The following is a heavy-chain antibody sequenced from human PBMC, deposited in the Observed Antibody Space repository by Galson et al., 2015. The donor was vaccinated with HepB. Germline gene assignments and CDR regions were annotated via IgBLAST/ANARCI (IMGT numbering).Heavy chain of an antibody. CDR3: ARHVSVNWFDP. V-gene: IGHV1-3*01. D-gene: IGHD5/OR15-5a*01. CDR2: INAGNGNT. CDR1: GYTFTTYA. J-gene: IGHJ5*02. Sequence: SVKVSCKASGYTFTTYAMHWVRQAPGQRLEWMGWINAGNGNTKYSQKFQGRVTITRDTSASTAYLELTRLRSEDTAVYYCARHVSVNWFDPWGQGTLVTVSS.